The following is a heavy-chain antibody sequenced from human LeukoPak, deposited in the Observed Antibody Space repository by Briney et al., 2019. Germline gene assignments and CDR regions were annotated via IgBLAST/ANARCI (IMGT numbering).Heavy chain of an antibody. V-gene: IGHV3-21*01. J-gene: IGHJ3*02. Sequence: GGSLRLSCAASGFTFSNYNMNWVRQAPGKGLEWVSSISTSSSYIYYADSVKGRFTISRDNAKKSLYLEMNSLRDEDTAVYYCARCRGSGRYLFDAFDIWGQGTMVTVPS. CDR2: ISTSSSYI. CDR1: GFTFSNYN. D-gene: IGHD1-26*01. CDR3: ARCRGSGRYLFDAFDI.